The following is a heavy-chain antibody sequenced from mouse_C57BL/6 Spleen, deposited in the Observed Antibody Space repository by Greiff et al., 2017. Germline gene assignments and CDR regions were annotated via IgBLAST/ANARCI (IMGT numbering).Heavy chain of an antibody. J-gene: IGHJ1*03. D-gene: IGHD2-1*01. Sequence: EVKLQESGPELVKPGASVKISCKASGYSFTDYNMNWVKQSNGKSLEWIGVINPNYGTTSYNQKFKGKATLTVAQSSSTAYMQLNSLTSEDSAVDYCASGFYGNWYFDVWGTGTTVTVSS. CDR1: GYSFTDYN. CDR2: INPNYGTT. V-gene: IGHV1-39*01. CDR3: ASGFYGNWYFDV.